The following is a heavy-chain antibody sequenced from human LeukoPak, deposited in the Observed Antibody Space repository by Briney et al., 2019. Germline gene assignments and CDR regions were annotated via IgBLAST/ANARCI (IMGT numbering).Heavy chain of an antibody. J-gene: IGHJ4*02. CDR2: ISSSSSYI. Sequence: PGGSLRLSCAASGFTFSSYSMNWVRQAPGKGLEWVSSISSSSSYIYYADSVKGRFTISGDNAKNSLYLQMNSLRAEDTAVYYCARDTGGDYVWGSYRYYFDYWGQGTLVTVSS. V-gene: IGHV3-21*01. CDR3: ARDTGGDYVWGSYRYYFDY. CDR1: GFTFSSYS. D-gene: IGHD3-16*02.